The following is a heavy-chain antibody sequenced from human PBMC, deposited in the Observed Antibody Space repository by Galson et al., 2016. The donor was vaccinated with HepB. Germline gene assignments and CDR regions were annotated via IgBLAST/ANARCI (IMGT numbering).Heavy chain of an antibody. V-gene: IGHV3-23*01. J-gene: IGHJ4*02. Sequence: SLRLSCAASGFTFNNYAMSWVRQAPGKGLQWVSGISGRGGSTYYADSVQGHFTISRDNGKNTLFLQMNSLRDEDTAVYYCVRDVTTEWDLLPPYYFDYWGQGTLVTVAS. CDR1: GFTFNNYA. D-gene: IGHD1-1*01. CDR2: ISGRGGST. CDR3: VRDVTTEWDLLPPYYFDY.